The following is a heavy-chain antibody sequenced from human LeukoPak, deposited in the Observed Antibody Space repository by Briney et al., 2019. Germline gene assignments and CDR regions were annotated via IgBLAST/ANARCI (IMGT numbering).Heavy chain of an antibody. V-gene: IGHV4-31*03. CDR3: ARSSYCTNGVRYPLYYYYGMDV. CDR2: IYYSGST. CDR1: GGSISSGGYY. D-gene: IGHD2-8*01. J-gene: IGHJ6*02. Sequence: SETLSLTCTVSGGSISSGGYYWSWIRQHPGKGLEWIGYIYYSGSTYYNPSLKSRVTISVDTSKNQFSLKLSSVTAADTAVYYCARSSYCTNGVRYPLYYYYGMDVWGQGTTVTVSS.